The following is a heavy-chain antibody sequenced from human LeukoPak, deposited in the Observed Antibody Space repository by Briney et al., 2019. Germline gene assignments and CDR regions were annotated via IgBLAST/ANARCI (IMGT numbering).Heavy chain of an antibody. D-gene: IGHD6-13*01. CDR2: IDSSGDYT. V-gene: IGHV3-23*01. Sequence: PGGSLRLSCAASGFTFSTHAMTWVRQAPGKGLEWVPSIDSSGDYTFYADSVKGRFTISRDNSKDTLYLQLSGLRAEDTAIYYCGKEFSSGWFFWGQGTLVSVSS. J-gene: IGHJ4*02. CDR1: GFTFSTHA. CDR3: GKEFSSGWFF.